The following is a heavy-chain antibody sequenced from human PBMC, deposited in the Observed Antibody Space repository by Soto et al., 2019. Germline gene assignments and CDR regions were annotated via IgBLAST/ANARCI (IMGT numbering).Heavy chain of an antibody. V-gene: IGHV3-30*18. CDR2: ISYDGSNK. CDR3: AKGSISAAGVPADYFDY. D-gene: IGHD6-13*01. Sequence: QVQLVESGGGVVQPGRSLRLSCAASGFTFSSYGMHWVRQAPGKGLEWVAVISYDGSNKYYADSVKGRFTISRDNSKNTLYLQMNSLRAEDTAVYYCAKGSISAAGVPADYFDYWGQGTLVTVSS. J-gene: IGHJ4*02. CDR1: GFTFSSYG.